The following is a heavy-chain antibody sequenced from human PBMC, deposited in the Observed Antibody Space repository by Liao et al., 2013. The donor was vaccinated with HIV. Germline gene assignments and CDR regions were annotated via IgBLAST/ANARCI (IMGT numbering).Heavy chain of an antibody. CDR3: ARERYYDYVWGSYDI. D-gene: IGHD3-16*01. CDR2: IYTSGST. Sequence: QVQLQESGPGLVKPSQTLSLTCTVSGGSISSGSYYWSWIRQPAGKGLEWIGRIYTSGSTNYNPSLKSRVTISVDTSKNQFSLKLSSVTAADTAVYYCARERYYDYVWGSYDIWGQGDNGHRLF. CDR1: GGSISSGSYY. J-gene: IGHJ3*02. V-gene: IGHV4-61*02.